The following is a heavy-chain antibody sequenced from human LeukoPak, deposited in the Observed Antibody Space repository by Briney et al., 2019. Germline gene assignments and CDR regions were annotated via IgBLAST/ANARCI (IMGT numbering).Heavy chain of an antibody. CDR1: GYTFTGYY. CDR3: AREGIAARLLPDY. CDR2: INPNSGGT. D-gene: IGHD6-6*01. Sequence: GASVKVSCKSSGYTFTGYYMHWVRQAPGQGLEWMGWINPNSGGTNYAQKFQGRVTMTRDTSISTAYMELSRLRSDDTAVYYCAREGIAARLLPDYWGQGTLVTVSS. J-gene: IGHJ4*02. V-gene: IGHV1-2*02.